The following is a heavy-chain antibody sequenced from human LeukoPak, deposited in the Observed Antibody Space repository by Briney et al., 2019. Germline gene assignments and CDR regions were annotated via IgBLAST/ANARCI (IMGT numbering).Heavy chain of an antibody. CDR3: ARGHRGMVGYYYYYGMDV. CDR2: MNPNSGNT. V-gene: IGHV1-8*02. J-gene: IGHJ6*02. Sequence: ASVKVSCKASGYTFTGYYMHWVRQAPGQGLEWMGWMNPNSGNTGYAQKFQGRVTMTRNTSISTAYVELSSLRSEDTAVYYCARGHRGMVGYYYYYGMDVWGQGTTVTVSS. CDR1: GYTFTGYY. D-gene: IGHD3-10*01.